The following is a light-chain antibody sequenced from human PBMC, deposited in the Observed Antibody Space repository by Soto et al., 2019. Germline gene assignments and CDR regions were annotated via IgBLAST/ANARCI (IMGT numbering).Light chain of an antibody. CDR3: QSYDSSGDVV. J-gene: IGLJ2*01. Sequence: QSVVTQPPSASGTPGQTVTISCSGSSSNIGSNYVYWYQQLPGTAPKLLIYGNSNRPSGVPDRFSGSKSGTSASLAITGLQAEDEADYYCQSYDSSGDVVFGGGTKLTVL. CDR2: GNS. CDR1: SSNIGSNY. V-gene: IGLV1-40*01.